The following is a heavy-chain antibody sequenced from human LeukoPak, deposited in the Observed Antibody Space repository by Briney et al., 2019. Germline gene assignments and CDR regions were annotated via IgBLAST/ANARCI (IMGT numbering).Heavy chain of an antibody. J-gene: IGHJ5*02. D-gene: IGHD6-19*01. CDR1: GGSISSYY. Sequence: SETLSLTCTVSGGSISSYYWSWIRQPAGKGLEWIGRIYTSGSTNYNPSLKSRVTISVDTSKNQFSLKLSSVTAADTAVYYCARVFMREQWLVRNNWFDPWGQGTLVTVSS. V-gene: IGHV4-4*07. CDR3: ARVFMREQWLVRNNWFDP. CDR2: IYTSGST.